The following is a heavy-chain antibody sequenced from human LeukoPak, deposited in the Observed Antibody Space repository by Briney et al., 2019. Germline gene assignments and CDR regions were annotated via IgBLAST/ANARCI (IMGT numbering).Heavy chain of an antibody. CDR3: ARDTSGYRRGSFDY. CDR2: IYYSGST. V-gene: IGHV4-59*01. Sequence: PSETLSLTCPVSGGSINSYYWSWIRQPPGKGLEWIGYIYYSGSTNYNPSLKSRVTISLDTSNNQFSLKLSSVTAADTAVYYCARDTSGYRRGSFDYWGQGTLVTVSS. J-gene: IGHJ4*02. D-gene: IGHD3-22*01. CDR1: GGSINSYY.